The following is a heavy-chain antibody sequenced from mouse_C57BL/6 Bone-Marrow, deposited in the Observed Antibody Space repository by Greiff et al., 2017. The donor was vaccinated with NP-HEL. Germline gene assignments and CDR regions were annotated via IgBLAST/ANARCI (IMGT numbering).Heavy chain of an antibody. CDR1: GFTFSDFY. CDR2: SRNKANDYTT. CDR3: ARDSLLRGYY. J-gene: IGHJ2*01. Sequence: EVMLVESGGGLVQSGRSLRLSCATSGFTFSDFYMEWVRQAPGKGLEWIAASRNKANDYTTEYSASVKGRFIVSRDTSQSILYLQMNALRAEDTAIYYCARDSLLRGYYWGQGTTLTVSS. V-gene: IGHV7-1*01. D-gene: IGHD1-1*01.